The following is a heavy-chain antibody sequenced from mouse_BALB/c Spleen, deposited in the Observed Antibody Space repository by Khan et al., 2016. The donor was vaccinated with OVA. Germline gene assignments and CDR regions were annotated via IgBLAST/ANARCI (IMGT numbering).Heavy chain of an antibody. CDR2: IDPYDSET. CDR3: ARNPFAY. Sequence: ESGAELVRPGASVKLSCEASGYTFTSYWMNWVKQSPEQGLEWIGRIDPYDSETHYNQNFKDKAILTVDKSSSTAYMQLSSRTSEDSAVYYCARNPFAYWGQGTLVTVSA. CDR1: GYTFTSYW. J-gene: IGHJ3*01. V-gene: IGHV1-74*04.